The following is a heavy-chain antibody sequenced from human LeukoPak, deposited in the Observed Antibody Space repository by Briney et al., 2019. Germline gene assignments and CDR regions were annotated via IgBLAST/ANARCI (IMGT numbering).Heavy chain of an antibody. CDR2: ISPSGGWT. Sequence: ASVKVTCKASGYTFTGYCMHWVRQAPGQGPEWKGVISPSGGWTIYAQKFHGRVTLTRVSSTSKYYLELSSLRCEGTGVYYCARDPIAAGGTGYWGQGTLVTVSS. J-gene: IGHJ4*02. V-gene: IGHV1-46*01. CDR3: ARDPIAAGGTGY. D-gene: IGHD6-13*01. CDR1: GYTFTGYC.